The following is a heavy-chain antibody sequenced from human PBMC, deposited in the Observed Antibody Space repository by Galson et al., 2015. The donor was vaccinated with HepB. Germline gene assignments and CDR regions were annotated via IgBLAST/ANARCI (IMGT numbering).Heavy chain of an antibody. D-gene: IGHD4-11*01. CDR2: ISYDGSNK. CDR3: ARGSYSIHEGDAFDI. V-gene: IGHV3-30-3*01. Sequence: SLRLSCAASGFTFSSYAMHWVRQAPGKGLEWVAVISYDGSNKYYADSVKGRFTISRDNSKNTLYLQMNSLRAEDTAVYYCARGSYSIHEGDAFDIWGQGTMVTVSS. CDR1: GFTFSSYA. J-gene: IGHJ3*02.